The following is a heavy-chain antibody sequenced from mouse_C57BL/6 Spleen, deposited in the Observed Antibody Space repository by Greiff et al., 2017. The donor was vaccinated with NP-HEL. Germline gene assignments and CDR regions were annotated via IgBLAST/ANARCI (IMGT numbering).Heavy chain of an antibody. CDR3: ASIYYGYDDAMDY. CDR1: GYAFTNYL. Sequence: QVQLQQSGAELVRPGTSVKVSCKASGYAFTNYLIEWVKQRPGQGLEWIGVINPGSGGTNYNEKFKGKATLTADKSSSTAYMQLSSLTSEDSAVYFCASIYYGYDDAMDYWGQGTSVTVSS. J-gene: IGHJ4*01. V-gene: IGHV1-54*01. CDR2: INPGSGGT. D-gene: IGHD2-2*01.